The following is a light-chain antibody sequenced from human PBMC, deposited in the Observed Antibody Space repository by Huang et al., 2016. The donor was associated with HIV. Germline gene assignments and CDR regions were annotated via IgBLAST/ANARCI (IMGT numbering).Light chain of an antibody. CDR2: DAS. V-gene: IGKV3-11*01. CDR3: QQRSNWPPEGT. Sequence: EIVLTQSPATLSLSPGERATLSCRVSQSISSYLAWYQQNPGQAPRLLIYDASNRATGVPARFSGSGSGTDFTLTISSLEPEDFAVYYCQQRSNWPPEGTFGQGTKVEIK. CDR1: QSISSY. J-gene: IGKJ1*01.